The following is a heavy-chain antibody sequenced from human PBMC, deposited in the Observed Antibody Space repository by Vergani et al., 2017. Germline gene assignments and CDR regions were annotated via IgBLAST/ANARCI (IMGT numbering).Heavy chain of an antibody. D-gene: IGHD1-1*01. J-gene: IGHJ5*01. CDR1: GFTFSSHG. Sequence: QVQLVESEGGVVQPGRSLTLSCVASGFTFSSHGMHWVRQAPGKGLEWVAVIWYDGSNKYYGDSVKGRFTISRDNSKNTLYLQMNSLRVEDTAVYYWARGGNEKRLDSWGQGTLVTVSS. CDR2: IWYDGSNK. V-gene: IGHV3-33*01. CDR3: ARGGNEKRLDS.